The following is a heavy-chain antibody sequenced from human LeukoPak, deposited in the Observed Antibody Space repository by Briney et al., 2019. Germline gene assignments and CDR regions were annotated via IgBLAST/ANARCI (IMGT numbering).Heavy chain of an antibody. J-gene: IGHJ4*02. D-gene: IGHD2-2*01. CDR1: GFTFTSYA. CDR2: ISGSGGST. CDR3: ARGYCSSTSCLWYFDY. V-gene: IGHV3-23*01. Sequence: GGSLRLSCAASGFTFTSYAMNWVRQAPGKGLEWVSSISGSGGSTYYADSVKGRFTISRDNSKNTLYLQTNSLRAEDTAVYYCARGYCSSTSCLWYFDYWGQGTLVTVSS.